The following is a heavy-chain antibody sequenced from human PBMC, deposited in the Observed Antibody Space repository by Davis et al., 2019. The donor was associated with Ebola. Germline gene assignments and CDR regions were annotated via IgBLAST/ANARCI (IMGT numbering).Heavy chain of an antibody. CDR1: GFTFDDFS. CDR3: ARDRDYYDTSAYHPRGWFDL. V-gene: IGHV3-21*01. CDR2: ITSGADSI. D-gene: IGHD3-22*01. J-gene: IGHJ5*02. Sequence: GESLKISCAASGFTFDDFSIHWVRQAPGKGLEWVSSITSGADSIDYADSVRGRFTVSRDNAKTSLYLQMNSLRAEDTAVYFCARDRDYYDTSAYHPRGWFDLWGQGTLVTVSS.